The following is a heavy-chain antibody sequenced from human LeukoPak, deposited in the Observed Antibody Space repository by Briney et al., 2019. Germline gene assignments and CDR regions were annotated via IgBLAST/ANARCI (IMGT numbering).Heavy chain of an antibody. J-gene: IGHJ4*02. V-gene: IGHV3-11*06. CDR3: ARDNPVEYSYDY. CDR1: GFIFSDYY. Sequence: PGGSLRLSCAASGFIFSDYYMSWIRQAPGKGLEWVSYISSSSSYTNYADSVKGRFTISRDNAKNSLYLQMNSLRAEDTAVYYCARDNPVEYSYDYWGQGTLVTVSS. CDR2: ISSSSSYT. D-gene: IGHD5-18*01.